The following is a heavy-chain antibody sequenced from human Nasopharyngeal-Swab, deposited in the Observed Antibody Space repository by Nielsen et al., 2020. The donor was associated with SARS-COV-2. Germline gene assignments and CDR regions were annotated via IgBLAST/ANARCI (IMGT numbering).Heavy chain of an antibody. V-gene: IGHV3-33*01. Sequence: GESLKISCAASGFTFSSYGMHWVRQAPGKGPEWVAVIWYDGSNKYYADSVKGRFTISRDNSKNTLYLQMNTLRAEDTAVYFCARGRGEQWPFEYYYYMDVWGKGTTVTVSS. CDR2: IWYDGSNK. CDR3: ARGRGEQWPFEYYYYMDV. D-gene: IGHD6-19*01. J-gene: IGHJ6*03. CDR1: GFTFSSYG.